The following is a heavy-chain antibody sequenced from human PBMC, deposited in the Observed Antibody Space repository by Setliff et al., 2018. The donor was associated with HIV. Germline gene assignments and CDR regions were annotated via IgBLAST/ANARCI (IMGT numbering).Heavy chain of an antibody. D-gene: IGHD3-16*01. J-gene: IGHJ3*02. Sequence: PSETLSLTCTVSGGSISSSSYYWGWIRQPPGKGLEWIGSIYYSGSTNYNPSLRSRVTISVDTSKNQFSLKLSSVTAADTAVYYCARAWGIRGMTTYAFDIWGQGTMVTVSS. V-gene: IGHV4-39*07. CDR2: IYYSGST. CDR3: ARAWGIRGMTTYAFDI. CDR1: GGSISSSSYY.